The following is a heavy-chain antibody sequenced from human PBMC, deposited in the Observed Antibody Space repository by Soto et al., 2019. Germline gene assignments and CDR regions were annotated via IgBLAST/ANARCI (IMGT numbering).Heavy chain of an antibody. CDR1: GYTFISYG. V-gene: IGHV1-18*01. CDR3: ARFRGRDYYYGMDV. CDR2: IITYNGNT. J-gene: IGHJ6*02. Sequence: GASVKVSCKASGYTFISYGISWVRQAPGQGLEWMGWIITYNGNTNYAQKLQGRVTMTTDTSTGTAYMELRSLRSDDTAVYYCARFRGRDYYYGMDVWGQGTTVTVSS. D-gene: IGHD3-10*01.